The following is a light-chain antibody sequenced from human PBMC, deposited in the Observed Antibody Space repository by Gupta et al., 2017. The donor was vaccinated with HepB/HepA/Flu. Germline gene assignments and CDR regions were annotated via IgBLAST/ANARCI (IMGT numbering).Light chain of an antibody. CDR2: GAS. CDR3: PQRDRTPLA. J-gene: IGKJ1*01. V-gene: IGKV1-39*01. CDR1: RNNIND. Sequence: DIQMTESPSSLSASVGDRVTITCRASRNNINDVNWYPQQPGKAPKHLIYGASSLDSGVPSRFSGSGSGPDFTLNLSSLQPEESATYYCPQRDRTPLAFGQGPKVEIK.